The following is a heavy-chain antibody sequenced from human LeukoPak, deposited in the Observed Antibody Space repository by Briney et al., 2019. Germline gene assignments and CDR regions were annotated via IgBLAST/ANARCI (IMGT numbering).Heavy chain of an antibody. D-gene: IGHD6-13*01. Sequence: GGSLRLSCGASGFTFSNYAMHWVRQAPGKGLDWVAIIWYDGSNKYYADSVRGRFTISRDQSKNMVFLQMNSLRVEDTASYYCAKGGLAAAGIDHWGQGVLVTVSS. CDR1: GFTFSNYA. V-gene: IGHV3-33*03. CDR3: AKGGLAAAGIDH. CDR2: IWYDGSNK. J-gene: IGHJ4*02.